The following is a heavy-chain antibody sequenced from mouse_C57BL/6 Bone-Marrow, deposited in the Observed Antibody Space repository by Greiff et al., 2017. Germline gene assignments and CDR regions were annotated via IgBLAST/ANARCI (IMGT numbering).Heavy chain of an antibody. CDR2: IEPENGDT. Sequence: VQLQQSGAELVRPGASVNFSCTASGFNIKDDYMRWVKQRPEQGLLGFGWIEPENGDTEYASKFQGKATITADTSSNTAYLQLSSLTSEDTAVYYWTPVWYFDVWGTGTTVTVSS. J-gene: IGHJ1*03. V-gene: IGHV14-4*01. CDR1: GFNIKDDY. CDR3: TPVWYFDV.